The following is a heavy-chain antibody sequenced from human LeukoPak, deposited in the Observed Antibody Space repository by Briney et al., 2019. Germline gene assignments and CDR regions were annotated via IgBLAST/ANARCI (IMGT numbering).Heavy chain of an antibody. V-gene: IGHV3-23*01. J-gene: IGHJ3*02. CDR3: AKASGIHYPDVFDI. D-gene: IGHD1-26*01. CDR2: IPLNPGST. Sequence: PGGSLRLSCVASGFTFSSYSMNWVRQAPGRGLEWVSGIPLNPGSTYSADSVKGRFTISRDNSKNTLYLQMNSLRAEDTAVYYCAKASGIHYPDVFDIWGHGRMVLVSS. CDR1: GFTFSSYS.